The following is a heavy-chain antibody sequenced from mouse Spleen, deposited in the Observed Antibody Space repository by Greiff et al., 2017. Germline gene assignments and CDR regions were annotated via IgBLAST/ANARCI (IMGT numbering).Heavy chain of an antibody. D-gene: IGHD2-10*02. V-gene: IGHV1-22*01. Sequence: EVQLQQSGPELVKPGASVKMSCKASGYTFTDYNMHWVKQSHGKSLEWIGYINPNNGGTSYNQKFKGKATLTVNKSSSTAYMELRSLTSEDSAVYYCARSRRYGNYGSFAYWGQGTLVTVSA. J-gene: IGHJ3*01. CDR2: INPNNGGT. CDR1: GYTFTDYN. CDR3: ARSRRYGNYGSFAY.